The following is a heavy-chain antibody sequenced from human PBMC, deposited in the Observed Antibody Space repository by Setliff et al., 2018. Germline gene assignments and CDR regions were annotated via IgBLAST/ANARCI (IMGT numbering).Heavy chain of an antibody. D-gene: IGHD1-26*01. CDR3: ARAPPNRYSGSYEYFYMDV. J-gene: IGHJ6*03. Sequence: PSETLSLPCTVSGGSLSADYYWSWIRQPAGKGLEWIGHVHPDVSTNYNPSLYSRLIISVDTSKNQFSLKVSSVTAADTAVYYCARAPPNRYSGSYEYFYMDVWGKGTTVTVSS. CDR2: VHPDVST. CDR1: GGSLSADYY. V-gene: IGHV4-61*09.